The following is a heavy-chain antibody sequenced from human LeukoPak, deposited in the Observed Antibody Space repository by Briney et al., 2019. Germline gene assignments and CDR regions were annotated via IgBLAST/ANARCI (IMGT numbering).Heavy chain of an antibody. CDR3: AKDIGAARSHYFDY. J-gene: IGHJ4*02. D-gene: IGHD6-6*01. Sequence: PGGSLRLSCAASGFTFDDYAMHWVRQAPGKGLEWVSGISWNSGSIGYADSVKGRFTISRDNAKNSLYLQMNSLRAEDMALYYCAKDIGAARSHYFDYWGQGTLVTVSS. CDR1: GFTFDDYA. V-gene: IGHV3-9*03. CDR2: ISWNSGSI.